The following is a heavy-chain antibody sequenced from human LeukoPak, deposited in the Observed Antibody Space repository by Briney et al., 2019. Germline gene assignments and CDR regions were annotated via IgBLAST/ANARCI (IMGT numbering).Heavy chain of an antibody. CDR1: GYTFTGYY. J-gene: IGHJ4*02. CDR2: INPNSGGT. V-gene: IGHV1-2*02. D-gene: IGHD5-18*01. Sequence: GASVKVSCKASGYTFTGYYMHWVRRAPGQGLEWMGWINPNSGGTNYAQKFQGRVTMTRDTSISTAYMELSRLRSDDTAVYYCARLVDTAMVVVDYWGQGTLVTVSS. CDR3: ARLVDTAMVVVDY.